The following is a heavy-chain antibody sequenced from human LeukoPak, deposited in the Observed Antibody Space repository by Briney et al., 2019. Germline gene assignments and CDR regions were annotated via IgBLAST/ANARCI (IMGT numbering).Heavy chain of an antibody. CDR3: ARVGRGGFYGDYGMDV. D-gene: IGHD4-17*01. CDR1: GGSINYYY. Sequence: SETLSLTCTVSGGSINYYYWMWIRQPPGKGLEWIGYIYYSGGTHYNPSLKSRVTMLVDTSKNQFSLKLTAVTAADTAVYYCARVGRGGFYGDYGMDVWGQGTTVTVSS. CDR2: IYYSGGT. J-gene: IGHJ6*02. V-gene: IGHV4-59*01.